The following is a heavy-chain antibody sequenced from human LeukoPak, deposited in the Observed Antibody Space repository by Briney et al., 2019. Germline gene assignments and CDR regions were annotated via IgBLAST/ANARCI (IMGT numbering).Heavy chain of an antibody. CDR1: EFSVGSNY. D-gene: IGHD3-10*01. CDR2: IYSGGST. CDR3: ARVYGSGSYVRY. V-gene: IGHV3-66*01. Sequence: PGGSLRLSCAASEFSVGSNYMTWVRRAPGKGLEWVSLIYSGGSTYYADSVKGRFTISRDNSKNTLYLQMNSLRAEDTAVYYCARVYGSGSYVRYWGQGTLVTVSS. J-gene: IGHJ4*02.